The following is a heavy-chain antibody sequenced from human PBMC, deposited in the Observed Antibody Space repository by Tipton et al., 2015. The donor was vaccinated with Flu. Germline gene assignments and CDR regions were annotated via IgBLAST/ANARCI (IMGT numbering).Heavy chain of an antibody. Sequence: SLRLSCAASGFTFSDYGMHWVRQAPGKGLEWVAAVSHGGSSKYYADAVKGRFTISRDNSKNALYLLINSLRTEDTAIYYCAKDGWDTSGWYALDYRGKGTLANVS. D-gene: IGHD6-19*01. CDR1: GFTFSDYG. V-gene: IGHV3-30*18. J-gene: IGHJ4*01. CDR2: VSHGGSSK. CDR3: AKDGWDTSGWYALDY.